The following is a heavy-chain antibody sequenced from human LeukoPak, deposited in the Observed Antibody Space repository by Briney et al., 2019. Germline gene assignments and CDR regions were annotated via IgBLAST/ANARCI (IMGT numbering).Heavy chain of an antibody. CDR2: ISDRGDST. D-gene: IGHD4/OR15-4a*01. V-gene: IGHV3-23*01. CDR3: TKGTIELGV. J-gene: IGHJ6*02. Sequence: GGSLRLSCAASGFTFTAYAMSWVRQAPGKGLEWVSTISDRGDSTYYADSVKGRFTISRDNTKDTVFLQLNSLRVEDTALYYCTKGTIELGVWGQGTTVTVSS. CDR1: GFTFTAYA.